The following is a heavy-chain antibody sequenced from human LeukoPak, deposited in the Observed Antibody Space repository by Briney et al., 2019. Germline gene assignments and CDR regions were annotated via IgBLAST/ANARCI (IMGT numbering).Heavy chain of an antibody. CDR1: GLTFSGTS. V-gene: IGHV3-73*01. J-gene: IGHJ6*02. CDR2: IRSKTNNYAT. CDR3: TRRDGDSLDV. D-gene: IGHD3-3*01. Sequence: GGSLRLSSAASGLTFSGTSMHWVRQASGKGLEWVGRIRSKTNNYATAYAASVKGRFTISRDDSENTAYLQMNSLKSEDTAVYYCTRRDGDSLDVWGQGTTVTVSS.